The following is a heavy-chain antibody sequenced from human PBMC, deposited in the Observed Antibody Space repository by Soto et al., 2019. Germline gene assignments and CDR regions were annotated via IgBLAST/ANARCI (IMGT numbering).Heavy chain of an antibody. Sequence: QLHLQESGPGLVKPSETLSLTCIVSGGSINSGSYYWGWIRQSPGKGLEWIESIYYSGGTLNNPSFSGRVTMSVDTSKNQFSLKLNSVTAADTGVYYCARRGGSGWYAASWFDPWGQGTLVTVSS. CDR2: IYYSGGT. D-gene: IGHD6-19*01. V-gene: IGHV4-39*01. J-gene: IGHJ5*02. CDR1: GGSINSGSYY. CDR3: ARRGGSGWYAASWFDP.